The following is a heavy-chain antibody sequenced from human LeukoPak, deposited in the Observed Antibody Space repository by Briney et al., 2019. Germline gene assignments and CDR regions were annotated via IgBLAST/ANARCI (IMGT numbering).Heavy chain of an antibody. CDR2: ISGSGGST. CDR1: GFTFSSYA. D-gene: IGHD3-16*02. J-gene: IGHJ4*02. CDR3: AKGGTYYDYAWGSYRYFNFDY. Sequence: GGSLRLSCAASGFTFSSYAMSWVRQAPGKGLEWVSAISGSGGSTYYADSVKGRFTISRDNSKNTLYLQMNSLRAEDTAVYYCAKGGTYYDYAWGSYRYFNFDYWGQGTLVTVSS. V-gene: IGHV3-23*01.